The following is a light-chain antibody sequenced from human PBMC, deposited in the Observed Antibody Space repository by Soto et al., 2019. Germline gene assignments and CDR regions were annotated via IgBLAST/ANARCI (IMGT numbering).Light chain of an antibody. Sequence: QSALTQPPSVSGAPGQRVTLSCTGSSSNIGAGYDVLWYQQLPGTAPKLLIYANGNRPSGVPDRFSGSKSGTSASLAITGLQAEDEADYYCQSYDSSLSGWVFGGGTKLTVL. J-gene: IGLJ3*02. CDR2: ANG. V-gene: IGLV1-40*01. CDR3: QSYDSSLSGWV. CDR1: SSNIGAGYD.